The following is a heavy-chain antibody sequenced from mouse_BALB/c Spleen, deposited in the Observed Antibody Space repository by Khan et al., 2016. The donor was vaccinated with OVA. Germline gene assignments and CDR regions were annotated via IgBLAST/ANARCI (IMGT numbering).Heavy chain of an antibody. CDR3: ARYGSSPYYAMDY. CDR1: GYTFTSYV. D-gene: IGHD1-1*01. V-gene: IGHV1S136*01. Sequence: VQLQQSGPELVKPGASVKMSCKASGYTFTSYVMHWVKQKPGQGLEWIGYINPYNDGTKYNETFKGKATLTSDQSSSTAYMELSSLTSEDSAVYYCARYGSSPYYAMDYWGQGTSVTVSS. CDR2: INPYNDGT. J-gene: IGHJ4*01.